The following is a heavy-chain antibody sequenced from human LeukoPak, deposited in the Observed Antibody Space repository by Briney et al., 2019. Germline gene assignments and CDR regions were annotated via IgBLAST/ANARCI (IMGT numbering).Heavy chain of an antibody. CDR2: ISSSDTYI. D-gene: IGHD3-9*01. CDR1: GFTFSSYS. Sequence: GGSLRLSCAASGFTFSSYSMNWVRQAPGKGLEWVSSISSSDTYIYHADSVKGRFTISRDNAKNSLYLQMNSLRAEDTAIYYCARDATQYLRYGYFDYWGPGILVTVSS. CDR3: ARDATQYLRYGYFDY. J-gene: IGHJ4*02. V-gene: IGHV3-21*01.